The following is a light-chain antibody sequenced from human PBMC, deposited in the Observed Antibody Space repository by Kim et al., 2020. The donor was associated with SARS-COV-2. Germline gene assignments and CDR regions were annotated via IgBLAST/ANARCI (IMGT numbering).Light chain of an antibody. V-gene: IGLV3-19*01. CDR3: NFRDTSGNVV. CDR2: GKN. CDR1: SLRRYY. J-gene: IGLJ2*01. Sequence: VALGQTVRITCQGDSLRRYYASWYQQKPGQAPVLVIYGKNNRPSGIPDRFSGSNSGNTASLTISGAQAEDEADFYCNFRDTSGNVVFGGGTQLTVL.